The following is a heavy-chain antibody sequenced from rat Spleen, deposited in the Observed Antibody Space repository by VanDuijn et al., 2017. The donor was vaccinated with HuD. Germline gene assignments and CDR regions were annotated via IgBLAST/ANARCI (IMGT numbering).Heavy chain of an antibody. CDR3: TRDWDY. CDR2: INNTGGTT. Sequence: EVQLVESGGGLVQPGRSLKLSCVASGFTFSDYNMAWVRQSPGKGLEWVASINNTGGTTYYGDSVKGRFTISRDTAKSTLYLQMNSLRSEDTAPYYCTRDWDYWGQGVMVTVSS. V-gene: IGHV5-31*01. J-gene: IGHJ2*01. CDR1: GFTFSDYN.